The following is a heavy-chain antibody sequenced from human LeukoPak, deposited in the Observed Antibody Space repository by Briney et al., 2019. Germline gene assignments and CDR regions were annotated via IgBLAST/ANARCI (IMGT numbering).Heavy chain of an antibody. CDR1: GFTFSNSA. CDR2: ISGSGGST. Sequence: GGSLRLSCAASGFTFSNSAMNWVRQAPGKGLEWVSAISGSGGSTYYANSVKGRFTISRDNSRNTLYLQMGSLRAEDMAVYYCARDGEMATISGAFDIWGQGTMVTVSS. V-gene: IGHV3-23*01. CDR3: ARDGEMATISGAFDI. D-gene: IGHD5-24*01. J-gene: IGHJ3*02.